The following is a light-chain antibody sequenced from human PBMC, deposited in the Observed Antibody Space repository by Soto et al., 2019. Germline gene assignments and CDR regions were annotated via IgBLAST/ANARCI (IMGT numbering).Light chain of an antibody. CDR3: QQSYGTLT. V-gene: IGKV1-39*01. CDR2: AAS. J-gene: IGKJ4*01. CDR1: QPISNY. Sequence: DVQMTQSPSSLSASVGDRVTITCRASQPISNYLNWYQQTPGKAPKLLIYAASSLDSGVPSRFSGGGSGTDFTLTISRLKPEDFATYYCQQSYGTLTFGGGTKVEIK.